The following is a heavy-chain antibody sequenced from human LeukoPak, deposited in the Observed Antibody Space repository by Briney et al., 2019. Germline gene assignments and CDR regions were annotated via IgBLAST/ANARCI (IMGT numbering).Heavy chain of an antibody. V-gene: IGHV3-64*01. CDR2: ISSNGGST. CDR1: GFTFVSYA. D-gene: IGHD3-22*01. J-gene: IGHJ4*02. CDR3: ARDYYDSSGAGSL. Sequence: PGGSLRLSCAASGFTFVSYAMHWVRQAPGKGLEYVSGISSNGGSTYYANSVKGRFTISRDNSKNTLYLQMNSLRAEDTAVYYCARDYYDSSGAGSLWGQGTLVTVSS.